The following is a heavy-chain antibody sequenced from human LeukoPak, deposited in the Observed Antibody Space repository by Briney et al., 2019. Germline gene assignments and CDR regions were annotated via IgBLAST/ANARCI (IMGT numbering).Heavy chain of an antibody. J-gene: IGHJ5*02. CDR1: GFTLSRYG. Sequence: PGGPLTLLCAASGFTLSRYGMNGPRQAPGKALQWLSYISSSSNNIYYADSVKGRFTTSRDNAKNSLYLQMNSLRAEDTAVYYCARDRSGSSTWFWFDHWGQGTLVTVSS. D-gene: IGHD6-13*01. CDR2: ISSSSNNI. V-gene: IGHV3-21*05. CDR3: ARDRSGSSTWFWFDH.